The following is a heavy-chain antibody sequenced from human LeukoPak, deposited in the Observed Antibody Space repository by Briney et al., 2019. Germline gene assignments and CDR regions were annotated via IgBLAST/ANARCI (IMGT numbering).Heavy chain of an antibody. CDR2: VSNDGTNK. Sequence: GRSLRLSCAASGFTFSSYAMHWVRQTPDKGLEWVAVVSNDGTNKHYTDSVKGRFTISRDNSKNTLYPQMNSLRVEDTAVYYCARDLGSWFGELSIDYWGQGTLVTVSS. CDR3: ARDLGSWFGELSIDY. D-gene: IGHD3-10*01. V-gene: IGHV3-30-3*01. J-gene: IGHJ4*02. CDR1: GFTFSSYA.